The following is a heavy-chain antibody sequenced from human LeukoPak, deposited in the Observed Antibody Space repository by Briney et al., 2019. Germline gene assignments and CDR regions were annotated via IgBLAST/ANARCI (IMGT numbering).Heavy chain of an antibody. CDR1: GFTFSSYD. Sequence: GGSLRLSCAASGFTFSSYDMHWVRQATGEGLEWVSAIGTAGDTYYPGSVKGRFTISRENAKNSLYLQMNSLRAEDTAVYYCARGGYSSSWYTLNYYFDYWGQGTLVTVSS. CDR2: IGTAGDT. V-gene: IGHV3-13*01. D-gene: IGHD6-13*01. J-gene: IGHJ4*02. CDR3: ARGGYSSSWYTLNYYFDY.